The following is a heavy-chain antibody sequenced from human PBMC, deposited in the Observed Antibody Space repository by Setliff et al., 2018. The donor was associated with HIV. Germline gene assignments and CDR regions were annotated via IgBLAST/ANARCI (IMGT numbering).Heavy chain of an antibody. D-gene: IGHD3-10*01. CDR2: IYSTGST. CDR3: ARVYGSGSPFDY. V-gene: IGHV4-61*02. J-gene: IGHJ4*02. CDR1: GGSISSGSYY. Sequence: SETLSLTCTVSGGSISSGSYYWSWIRQPAGKGLEWIGRIYSTGSTNYNPSLKSRVTMSIDTSKNQFSLKLNSVTAADTAIYYCARVYGSGSPFDYWGQGTLVTVS.